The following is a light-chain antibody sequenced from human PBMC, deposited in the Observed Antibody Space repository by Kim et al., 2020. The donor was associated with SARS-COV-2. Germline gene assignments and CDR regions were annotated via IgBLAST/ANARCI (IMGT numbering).Light chain of an antibody. J-gene: IGKJ2*02. CDR2: DAS. CDR1: QSVSSY. CDR3: QQRSNWPGT. V-gene: IGKV3-11*01. Sequence: EIVLTQSPATLSLSPGERATLSCRASQSVSSYLAWYQQKPGQAPRLLIYDASNRATGIQARFSGSGSGTDFTLTISSLEPEDFAVYYCQQRSNWPGTFGQGTKLEI.